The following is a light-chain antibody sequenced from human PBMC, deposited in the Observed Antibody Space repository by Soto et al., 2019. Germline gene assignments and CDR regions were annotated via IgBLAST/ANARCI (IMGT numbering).Light chain of an antibody. CDR2: DNN. Sequence: QSVLTQSPSVSAAPGQKVXISCSGSSSNIGNNYVSWYQQLPGTAPKLLIYDNNKRPSGIPDRFSGSKSGTSGTLDITGLQTGDEADYYCATWDGSLPGEVFGGGTKLTVL. CDR3: ATWDGSLPGEV. CDR1: SSNIGNNY. J-gene: IGLJ2*01. V-gene: IGLV1-51*01.